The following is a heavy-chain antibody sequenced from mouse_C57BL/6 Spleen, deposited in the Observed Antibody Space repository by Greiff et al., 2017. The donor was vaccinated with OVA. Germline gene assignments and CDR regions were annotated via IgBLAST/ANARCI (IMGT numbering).Heavy chain of an antibody. D-gene: IGHD2-2*01. CDR1: GYTFTDYY. V-gene: IGHV1-26*01. J-gene: IGHJ4*01. Sequence: VQLQQSGPELVKPGASVKISCKASGYTFTDYYMNWVKQSHGKSLEWIGDIYPNNGGTSYNQKFKGKATLTVDKYSSSSYMELLRLTSEDSAVYYCAVYYGYDGDYAMDYWGQGTSVTVSS. CDR3: AVYYGYDGDYAMDY. CDR2: IYPNNGGT.